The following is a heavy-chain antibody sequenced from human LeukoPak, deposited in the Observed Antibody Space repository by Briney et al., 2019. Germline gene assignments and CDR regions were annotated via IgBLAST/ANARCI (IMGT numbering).Heavy chain of an antibody. V-gene: IGHV1-18*01. CDR3: ARDMSTNEGYYYYMDV. CDR2: ISAYNGNT. CDR1: GYTFTSYG. Sequence: GASVKVSCKASGYTFTSYGISWVRQAPGQGLEWMGWISAYNGNTNYAQKLQGRVTMTTDISTSTAYMELRSLRSDDTAVYYCARDMSTNEGYYYYMDVWGKGTTVTVSS. D-gene: IGHD2-8*01. J-gene: IGHJ6*03.